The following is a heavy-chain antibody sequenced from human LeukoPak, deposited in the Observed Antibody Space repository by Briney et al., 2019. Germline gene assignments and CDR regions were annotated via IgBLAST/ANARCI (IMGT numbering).Heavy chain of an antibody. J-gene: IGHJ3*02. CDR1: GYSISSGYY. V-gene: IGHV4-38-2*02. Sequence: KPSETLSLTCTVSGYSISSGYYWGWIRQPPGKGLEWIGSIYHSGSTYYNPSLKSRVTISVDMSKNQFSLKLSSVTAADTAVYYCARDPLGEWEPEHDAFDIWGQGTMVTVSS. CDR3: ARDPLGEWEPEHDAFDI. CDR2: IYHSGST. D-gene: IGHD1-26*01.